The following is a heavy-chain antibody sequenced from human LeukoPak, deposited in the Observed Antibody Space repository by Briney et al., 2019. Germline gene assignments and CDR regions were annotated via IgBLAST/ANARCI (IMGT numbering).Heavy chain of an antibody. CDR3: TRGGSSRGDH. Sequence: GGSLRLSCAASGFTFSSFEMIWVRQAPGKGLEWVSYISSSSSSVYYADSVKGRFTVSRDNAKNSLYLQMNSLGDEDTAVYYCTRGGSSRGDHWGQGILVTVSS. CDR2: ISSSSSSV. D-gene: IGHD6-13*01. J-gene: IGHJ4*02. CDR1: GFTFSSFE. V-gene: IGHV3-48*02.